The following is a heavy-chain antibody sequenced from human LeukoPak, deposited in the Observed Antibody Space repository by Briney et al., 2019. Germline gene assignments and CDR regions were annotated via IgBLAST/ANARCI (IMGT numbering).Heavy chain of an antibody. CDR2: IYYSESA. Sequence: SETLSLTCAVSGDSVSSYYWSWIRQPPGKRLEWIGCIYYSESATYNPSLKSRVTISLDTSKNQFFLKLSSVTAADTAVYYCARKRSFDLWGQGTLVTVSS. V-gene: IGHV4-59*02. CDR3: ARKRSFDL. D-gene: IGHD3-9*01. J-gene: IGHJ4*02. CDR1: GDSVSSYY.